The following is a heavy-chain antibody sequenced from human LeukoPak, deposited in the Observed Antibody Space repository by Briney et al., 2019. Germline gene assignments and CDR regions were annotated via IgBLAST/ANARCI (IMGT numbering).Heavy chain of an antibody. Sequence: PGRSLRLSCAASGFTFSSYSMNWVRQAPGKGLEWVSSISSSSSYIYYADSVKGRFTISRDNAKNSLYLRMNSLRAEDTAVYYCARVHDYVWGSYRYNFELDYWGQGTLVTVSS. CDR2: ISSSSSYI. CDR3: ARVHDYVWGSYRYNFELDY. J-gene: IGHJ4*02. V-gene: IGHV3-21*01. D-gene: IGHD3-16*02. CDR1: GFTFSSYS.